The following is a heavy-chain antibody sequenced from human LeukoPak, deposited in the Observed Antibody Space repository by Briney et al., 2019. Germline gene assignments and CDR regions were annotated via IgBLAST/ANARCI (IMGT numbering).Heavy chain of an antibody. CDR2: INHNAETI. CDR3: ARDSDWAFDN. V-gene: IGHV3-48*02. J-gene: IGHJ4*02. CDR1: GFTFSSYV. D-gene: IGHD2-21*02. Sequence: GGSLRLSCAASGFTFSSYVMSWVRQAPGKGLEWISYINHNAETIYYADSVKGRFTISRDNAKNVLYLQMNRLRDGDTAVYYCARDSDWAFDNWGQGTLVTVSS.